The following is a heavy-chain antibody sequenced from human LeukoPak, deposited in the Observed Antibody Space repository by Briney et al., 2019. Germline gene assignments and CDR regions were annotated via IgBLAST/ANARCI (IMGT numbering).Heavy chain of an antibody. D-gene: IGHD3-22*01. V-gene: IGHV4-31*03. CDR3: ARGQYPIYDSSGPRPEPSNWFDP. CDR1: GGSFSSGGYY. Sequence: PSETLSLTCTDSGGSFSSGGYYWSWIRQHPGKGLEWIGYISYSGNTYYNPSLKSRVTISVDTSKNQFSLKLSSVTAADTAVYYCARGQYPIYDSSGPRPEPSNWFDPWGQGTLVTVSS. CDR2: ISYSGNT. J-gene: IGHJ5*02.